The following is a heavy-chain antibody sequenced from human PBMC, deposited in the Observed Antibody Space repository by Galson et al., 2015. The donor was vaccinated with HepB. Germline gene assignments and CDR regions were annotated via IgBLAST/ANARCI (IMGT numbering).Heavy chain of an antibody. Sequence: SLRLSCAASGFTFSSYSMNWVRQAPGKGLEWVSYISSSSSTIYYADSVKGRFTISRDNAKNSLYLQMNSLRAEDTAVYYCALGGDWDAFDIWGQGTMVTVSS. CDR1: GFTFSSYS. J-gene: IGHJ3*02. V-gene: IGHV3-48*04. CDR3: ALGGDWDAFDI. CDR2: ISSSSSTI. D-gene: IGHD3/OR15-3a*01.